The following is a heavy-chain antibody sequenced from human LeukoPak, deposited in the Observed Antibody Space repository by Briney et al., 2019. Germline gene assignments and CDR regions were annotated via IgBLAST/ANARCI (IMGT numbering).Heavy chain of an antibody. CDR3: AKGLLFTIIVVVNADAFDI. D-gene: IGHD3-22*01. CDR1: GGSFSGYI. CDR2: ANHSGGT. J-gene: IGHJ3*02. V-gene: IGHV4-34*01. Sequence: SETLSLTCAVYGGSFSGYIWNWIRQRPGKGLEWVGEANHSGGTNSNPSLKTRVTISLDTSKNQLSLKLSSVTAADTAVYYCAKGLLFTIIVVVNADAFDIWGQGTMVTVSS.